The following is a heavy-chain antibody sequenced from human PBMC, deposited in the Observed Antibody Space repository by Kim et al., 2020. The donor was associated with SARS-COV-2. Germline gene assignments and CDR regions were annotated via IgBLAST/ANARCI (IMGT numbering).Heavy chain of an antibody. Sequence: SETLSLTCAVYGGSFSGYYWSWIRQPPGKGLEWIGEINHSGSTNYNPSLKSRVTISVDTAKNQFSLKLSSVTAADTAVYYCARTLTRPPYYYGSGSYIAQLYAFDIWGQGTMVNVSS. CDR3: ARTLTRPPYYYGSGSYIAQLYAFDI. CDR2: INHSGST. CDR1: GGSFSGYY. J-gene: IGHJ3*02. V-gene: IGHV4-34*01. D-gene: IGHD3-10*01.